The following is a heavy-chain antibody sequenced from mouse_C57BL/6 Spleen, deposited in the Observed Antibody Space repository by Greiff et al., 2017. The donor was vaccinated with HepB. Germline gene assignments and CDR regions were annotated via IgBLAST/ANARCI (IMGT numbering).Heavy chain of an antibody. D-gene: IGHD2-3*01. J-gene: IGHJ3*01. V-gene: IGHV6-6*01. Sequence: EVQLQESGGGLVQPGGSMKLSCAASGFTFSDAWMDWVRQSPEKGLEWVAEIRNKANNHATYYAESVKGRFTISRDDSKSSVYLQMNSLRAEDTGIYYCTRPEYDGYYFAWFAYWGQGTLVTVSA. CDR3: TRPEYDGYYFAWFAY. CDR2: IRNKANNHAT. CDR1: GFTFSDAW.